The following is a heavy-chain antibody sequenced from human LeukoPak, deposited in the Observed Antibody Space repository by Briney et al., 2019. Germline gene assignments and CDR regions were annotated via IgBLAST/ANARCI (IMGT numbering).Heavy chain of an antibody. J-gene: IGHJ2*01. V-gene: IGHV3-23*01. CDR1: GITFSNHA. CDR3: AKGDIAGGISWYFDL. CDR2: ISGTVIA. Sequence: GGSLRLSCAASGITFSNHAMAWVRQAPGKGLEWVSTISGTVIAYYADSVKGRFTISRDNSKNTLYLHMNSLRADDTAIYYCAKGDIAGGISWYFDLWGRGTLVTASS. D-gene: IGHD1-26*01.